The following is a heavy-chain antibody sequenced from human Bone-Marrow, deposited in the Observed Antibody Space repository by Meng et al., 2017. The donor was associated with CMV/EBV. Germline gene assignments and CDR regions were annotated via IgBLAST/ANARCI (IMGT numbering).Heavy chain of an antibody. J-gene: IGHJ4*02. CDR1: GFTFSSYD. CDR2: IGTAGDT. D-gene: IGHD3-22*01. V-gene: IGHV3-13*01. CDR3: ARESYYDSSPDRGGLDY. Sequence: GESLKISCAASGFTFSSYDMHWVRQATGKGLEWVSAIGTAGDTYYPGSVKGRFTISRDNAKNSLYLQMNSLRAEDTALYHCARESYYDSSPDRGGLDYWGQGTLVTVSS.